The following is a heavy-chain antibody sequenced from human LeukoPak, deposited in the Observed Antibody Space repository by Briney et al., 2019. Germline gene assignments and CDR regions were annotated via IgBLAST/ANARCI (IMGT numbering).Heavy chain of an antibody. V-gene: IGHV4-4*07. J-gene: IGHJ6*03. CDR2: ISTSGDT. Sequence: SETLSLTCTVSAGSISSYYWSWIRQPAGKGLEWIGRISTSGDTNYNPSLKSRVTMSIDTSKNQFSLKLSSVTAADTAVYYCARGPISGPTRYYYYYYMDVWGKGTTVTVSS. D-gene: IGHD6-19*01. CDR1: AGSISSYY. CDR3: ARGPISGPTRYYYYYYMDV.